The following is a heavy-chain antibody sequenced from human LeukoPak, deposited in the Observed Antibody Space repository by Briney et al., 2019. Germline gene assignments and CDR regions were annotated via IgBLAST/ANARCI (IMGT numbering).Heavy chain of an antibody. Sequence: GGSLRLSCAASGFTFSSSAMSWVRQAPGKGLAWVSSITDSGDGEYYADSVKGRFTISRDDSKNTLYLQMNSLRVDDTAVYYCAKSPKDTAPLGARTGGQGALVTVSS. CDR3: AKSPKDTAPLGART. CDR2: ITDSGDGE. V-gene: IGHV3-23*01. J-gene: IGHJ4*02. CDR1: GFTFSSSA. D-gene: IGHD5-18*01.